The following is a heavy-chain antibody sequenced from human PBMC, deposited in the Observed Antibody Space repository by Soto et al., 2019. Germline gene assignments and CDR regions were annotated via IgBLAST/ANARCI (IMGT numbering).Heavy chain of an antibody. Sequence: SQTQPLTCSVSGASVITVCGSCILQPPGKGLEWLGFMYFGGSFNYNPSLTSRVTISVDTSKNPFSLKVTSVTAADTAVFFCARSYYDGTGFAVAPWGKGTLVPVSS. CDR2: MYFGGSF. CDR1: GASVITVC. J-gene: IGHJ5*02. D-gene: IGHD3-22*01. CDR3: ARSYYDGTGFAVAP. V-gene: IGHV4-59*02.